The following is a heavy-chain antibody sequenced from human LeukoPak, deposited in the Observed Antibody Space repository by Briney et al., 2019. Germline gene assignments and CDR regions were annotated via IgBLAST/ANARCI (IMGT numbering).Heavy chain of an antibody. CDR3: ARLSPYYCSGGSCYFDP. D-gene: IGHD2-15*01. CDR1: GGSFSGYY. V-gene: IGHV4-34*01. Sequence: SETLSLTCAVYGGSFSGYYWSWIRQPPGKGLEWIGSIYHSGSTYYNPSLKSRVTISVDTSKNQFSLKLSSATAADTAVYYCARLSPYYCSGGSCYFDPWGQGTLVTVSS. CDR2: IYHSGST. J-gene: IGHJ5*02.